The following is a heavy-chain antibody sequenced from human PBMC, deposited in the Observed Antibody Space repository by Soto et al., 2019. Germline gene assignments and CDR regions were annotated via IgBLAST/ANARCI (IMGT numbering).Heavy chain of an antibody. CDR1: GGSISSGGYY. CDR3: ARGSVVAATLFDY. V-gene: IGHV4-31*03. D-gene: IGHD2-15*01. CDR2: IYYSGST. Sequence: QVQLQESGPGLVKPSQTLSLTCTVSGGSISSGGYYWSWIRQHPGKGLEWIGYIYYSGSTYYNPPLKSRVTISVDTSKNQFSLKLSSVPAADTAVYYCARGSVVAATLFDYWGQGTLVTVSS. J-gene: IGHJ4*02.